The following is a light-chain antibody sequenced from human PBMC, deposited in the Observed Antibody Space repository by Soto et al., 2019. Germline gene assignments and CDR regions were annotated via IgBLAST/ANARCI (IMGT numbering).Light chain of an antibody. Sequence: DIQMTQSPSTLSASVGDRVTITCRTSQSISNWLAWYQQKPVKAPKLLISGASSLESGVPSRFSGSGSGTEFTLTISSLQPDDFATYYCQQYDSYSYTFGQGTRLETK. V-gene: IGKV1-5*01. CDR2: GAS. CDR1: QSISNW. J-gene: IGKJ5*01. CDR3: QQYDSYSYT.